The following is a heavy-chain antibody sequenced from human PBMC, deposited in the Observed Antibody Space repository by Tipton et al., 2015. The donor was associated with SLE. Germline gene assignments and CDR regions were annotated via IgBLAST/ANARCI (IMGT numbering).Heavy chain of an antibody. Sequence: LSLTCAASGFTFSSYEMNWVRQTPGKGLEWVSYISSSGSTIYYADSVKGRFTISRDNAKNSLYLQMNSLRAEDTAVYYCARVGIAVAGSPSTFAFDIWGQGTMVTVSS. J-gene: IGHJ3*02. D-gene: IGHD6-19*01. CDR3: ARVGIAVAGSPSTFAFDI. V-gene: IGHV3-48*03. CDR1: GFTFSSYE. CDR2: ISSSGSTI.